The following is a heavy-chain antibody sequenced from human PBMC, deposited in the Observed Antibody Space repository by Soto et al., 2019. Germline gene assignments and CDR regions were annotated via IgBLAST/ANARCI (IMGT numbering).Heavy chain of an antibody. CDR2: ISAYTGNT. CDR1: GYTFSNNG. J-gene: IGHJ4*02. Sequence: QVQLVQSGAEVKSPGASVKVSCKASGYTFSNNGINWVRQAPGQGLEWMGWISAYTGNTKYAQSFQDRVTMTTDTSTSTAYLELRTLRYDDTAVYYCARKGGEWEPADYWGQGTLVTVSS. V-gene: IGHV1-18*01. D-gene: IGHD1-26*01. CDR3: ARKGGEWEPADY.